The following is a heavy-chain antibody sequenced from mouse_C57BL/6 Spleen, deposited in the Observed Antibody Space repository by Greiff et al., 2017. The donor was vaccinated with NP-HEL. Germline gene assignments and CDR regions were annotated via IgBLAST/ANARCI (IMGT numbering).Heavy chain of an antibody. V-gene: IGHV1-81*01. CDR1: GYTFTSYG. CDR3: ARRGTTVVEYFDY. D-gene: IGHD1-1*01. J-gene: IGHJ2*01. CDR2: IYPRSGNT. Sequence: QVQLKESGAELARPGASVKLSCKASGYTFTSYGISWVKQRTGQGLEWIGEIYPRSGNTYYNEKFKGKATLTADKSSSTAYMELRSLTSEDSAVYFCARRGTTVVEYFDYWGQGTTLTVSS.